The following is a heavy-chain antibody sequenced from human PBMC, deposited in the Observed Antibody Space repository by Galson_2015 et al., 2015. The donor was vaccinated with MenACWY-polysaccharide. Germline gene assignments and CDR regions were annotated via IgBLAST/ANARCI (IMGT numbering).Heavy chain of an antibody. D-gene: IGHD2-2*01. CDR3: ARDACSSVNCYSYFFYYMDV. Sequence: SLRLSCAASGFTFGSYAIHWARQAPGKGLEWVALISSDGKNAYYADSVRGRFTISRDNSKKTASLEMNSLRNDDTAVYFCARDACSSVNCYSYFFYYMDVWGKGTTVSVSS. CDR2: ISSDGKNA. V-gene: IGHV3-33*08. J-gene: IGHJ6*03. CDR1: GFTFGSYA.